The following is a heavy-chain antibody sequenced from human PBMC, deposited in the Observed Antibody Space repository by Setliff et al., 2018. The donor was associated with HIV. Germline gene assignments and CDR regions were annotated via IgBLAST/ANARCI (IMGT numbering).Heavy chain of an antibody. CDR1: GYTLTELS. CDR2: FDPEDGAT. Sequence: ASVKVSCKVSGYTLTELSMHWVRQAPGQGLEWMGSFDPEDGATTYAQKFQGRVTMTEDKSTDTAYMELSSLRSEDTAVYYCATDRPTYYDYVWGSPNGRKAFDIGCQGTMVTVSS. J-gene: IGHJ3*02. CDR3: ATDRPTYYDYVWGSPNGRKAFDI. D-gene: IGHD3-16*01. V-gene: IGHV1-24*01.